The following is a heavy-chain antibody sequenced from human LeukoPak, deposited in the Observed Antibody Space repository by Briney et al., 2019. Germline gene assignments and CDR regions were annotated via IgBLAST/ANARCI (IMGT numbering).Heavy chain of an antibody. CDR2: IYYSGST. CDR1: GGSISSYY. V-gene: IGHV4-59*01. Sequence: SETLSLTCTVSGGSISSYYWSWIRQPPGKGLEWIGYIYYSGSTNYNPSLKSRVTISVDTSKNQFSLKLSSVTAADTAVNYCARVFEGIAGQFDYWGQGTLVTVSS. CDR3: ARVFEGIAGQFDY. D-gene: IGHD6-13*01. J-gene: IGHJ4*02.